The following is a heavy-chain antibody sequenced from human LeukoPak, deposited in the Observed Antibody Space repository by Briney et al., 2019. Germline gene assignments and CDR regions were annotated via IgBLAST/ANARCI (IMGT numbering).Heavy chain of an antibody. CDR2: ISSGSKYI. CDR3: AKQIAAAEM. V-gene: IGHV3-21*04. CDR1: VFTFSSYS. Sequence: GGSLRLSCAASVFTFSSYSMNWVRQAPGKGLEWVSSISSGSKYIYNADSVKGRFTISRDNSKNTLYLQMNSLRAEDTAVYYCAKQIAAAEMWGQGTLVTVSS. J-gene: IGHJ4*02. D-gene: IGHD6-13*01.